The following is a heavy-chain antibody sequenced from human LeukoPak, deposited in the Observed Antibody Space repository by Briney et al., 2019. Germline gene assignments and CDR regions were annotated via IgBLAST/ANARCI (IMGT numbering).Heavy chain of an antibody. CDR1: GYTFTSYD. CDR3: ASSSSLPALDVFNI. V-gene: IGHV1-8*01. CDR2: MNPNSGNT. D-gene: IGHD6-13*01. Sequence: ASVKVSSKASGYTFTSYDVNWVRQATGQGLEWMGWMNPNSGNTGYAQKFQGRVTMTRNTSISTAYMELSSLRSEDTAVYYSASSSSLPALDVFNIWGQGTMVTVSS. J-gene: IGHJ3*02.